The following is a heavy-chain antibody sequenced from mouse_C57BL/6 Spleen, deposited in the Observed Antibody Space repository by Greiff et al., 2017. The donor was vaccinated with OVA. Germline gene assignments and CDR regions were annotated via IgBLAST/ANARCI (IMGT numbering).Heavy chain of an antibody. CDR3: AEGIYEWLLDV. D-gene: IGHD2-2*01. V-gene: IGHV1-36*01. J-gene: IGHJ1*03. CDR2: VYPYNGGT. Sequence: RVEPGPSVKISCKASGFTFTDYYMHWVKQSHGKSLEWIGLVYPYNGGTSYNQKFKGKATLTVDTSSSTAYMELNSLTSEDSAVYYCAEGIYEWLLDVWGTGTTVTVSS. CDR1: GFTFTDYY.